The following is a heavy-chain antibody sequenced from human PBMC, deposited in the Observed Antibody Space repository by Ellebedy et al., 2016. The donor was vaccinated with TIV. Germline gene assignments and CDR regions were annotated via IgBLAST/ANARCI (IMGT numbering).Heavy chain of an antibody. CDR1: GFTFSSYS. Sequence: PGGSLRLSCAASGFTFSSYSMNWVRQAPGKGLEWVSSISSSRSDIDYADSVTGRFTISRDNAKNSLYLQMNSLRAEDTAVYFCARDGRDAFDIWGQGTMVTVSS. CDR2: ISSSRSDI. J-gene: IGHJ3*02. CDR3: ARDGRDAFDI. V-gene: IGHV3-21*01.